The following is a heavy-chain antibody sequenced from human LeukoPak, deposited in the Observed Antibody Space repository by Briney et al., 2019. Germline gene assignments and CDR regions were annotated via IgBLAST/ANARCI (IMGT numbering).Heavy chain of an antibody. D-gene: IGHD4-17*01. J-gene: IGHJ6*04. CDR1: GGSISSGGYY. CDR2: IYYSGST. CDR3: ARHVYGKGMYV. V-gene: IGHV4-31*03. Sequence: SETLSLTCTVSGGSISSGGYYWSWIRQHPGKGLEWIGYIYYSGSTAYNPSLKGRLSISIDTSKSQFSLTLSSVTAADTAVYFCARHVYGKGMYVWGKGTTVTVSS.